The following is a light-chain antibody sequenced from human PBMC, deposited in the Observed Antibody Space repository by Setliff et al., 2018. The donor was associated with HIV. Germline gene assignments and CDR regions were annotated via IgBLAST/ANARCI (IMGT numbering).Light chain of an antibody. Sequence: DIVMTQSPDSLAVSLGERATINCKSTQSLLSRVDNNNYLAWFQQKPGQPPRLLIYWASDRESAVPDRFSGSGSGTDFTLTISSLQAEDVAVYYCQQYYSSPVTFGGGTKVDIK. CDR2: WAS. J-gene: IGKJ4*01. CDR3: QQYYSSPVT. CDR1: QSLLSRVDNNNY. V-gene: IGKV4-1*01.